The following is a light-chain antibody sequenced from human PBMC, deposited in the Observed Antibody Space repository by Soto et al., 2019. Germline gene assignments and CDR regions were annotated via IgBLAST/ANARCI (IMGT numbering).Light chain of an antibody. CDR2: SAS. CDR3: QHYGSSPST. V-gene: IGKV3-20*01. CDR1: QSISGTY. J-gene: IGKJ1*01. Sequence: DTVLTQSPGTLSLTSGERATLSCRASQSISGTYLAWYQQKPGQSPRLLIYSASTRAPGIPDRFSGSGSGTDFTLTISRLEPEDFAVYYCQHYGSSPSTFGRGTTVEIK.